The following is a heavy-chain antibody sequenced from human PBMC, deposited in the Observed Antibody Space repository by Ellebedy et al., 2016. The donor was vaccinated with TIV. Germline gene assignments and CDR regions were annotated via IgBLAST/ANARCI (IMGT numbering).Heavy chain of an antibody. CDR3: ASHEGNAFDI. CDR1: GYSFSTYW. Sequence: GESLKISCKGSGYSFSTYWIGWIRQTSRKGMEWMGIIYPGDSETRYSPSFEGQVTISVDKSITTAYLHWSSLNASDTAMYYCASHEGNAFDIWGQGTMVTVSS. D-gene: IGHD3-10*01. CDR2: IYPGDSET. J-gene: IGHJ3*02. V-gene: IGHV5-51*01.